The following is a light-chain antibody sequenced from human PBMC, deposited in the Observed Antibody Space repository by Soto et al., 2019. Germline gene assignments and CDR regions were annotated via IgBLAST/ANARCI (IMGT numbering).Light chain of an antibody. J-gene: IGKJ5*01. CDR1: QSISSY. CDR2: AAS. CDR3: QQSYSTPIT. V-gene: IGKV1-39*01. Sequence: DIQMTQSPSSLSASVGDRVTITCRASQSISSYLNWYQQKPGKAPKLLIYAASSLQSGVPSRFSGSGSGTDVTLTISSLHPEDFATYYCQQSYSTPITFGQGTRLEIK.